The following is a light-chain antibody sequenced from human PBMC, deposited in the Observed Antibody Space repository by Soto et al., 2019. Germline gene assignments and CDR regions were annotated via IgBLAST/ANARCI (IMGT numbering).Light chain of an antibody. CDR1: SSNIGSNT. V-gene: IGLV1-44*01. CDR3: AAWDDSRNGVV. CDR2: SNN. J-gene: IGLJ2*01. Sequence: QSVLTQPPSASGTPGQRVTISCSGSSSNIGSNTVNWYQQLPGTAPKLLIYSNNQRPSGVPDRFSGAKSGTSASLAISGLQSEEEADYYCAAWDDSRNGVVFGGGTQLTVL.